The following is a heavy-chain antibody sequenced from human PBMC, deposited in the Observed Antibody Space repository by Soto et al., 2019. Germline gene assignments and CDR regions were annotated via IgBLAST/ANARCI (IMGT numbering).Heavy chain of an antibody. Sequence: DSVKGRFTISRDNSKNTLSLQMNSLRADDTALYYCAREPMGKRAAPHTGYSSGMDVWGQGTTVTVSS. J-gene: IGHJ6*02. D-gene: IGHD6-13*01. V-gene: IGHV3-30*01. CDR3: AREPMGKRAAPHTGYSSGMDV.